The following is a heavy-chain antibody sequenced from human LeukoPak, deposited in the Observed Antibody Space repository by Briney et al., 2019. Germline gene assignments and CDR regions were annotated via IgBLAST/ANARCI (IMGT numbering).Heavy chain of an antibody. CDR1: GFTFSSYW. V-gene: IGHV3-74*01. CDR2: INSDGSST. CDR3: VRDLLSGGIWFDP. D-gene: IGHD1-26*01. Sequence: GGSLTLSCAASGFTFSSYWMHWVRQPPGKGLVWVSCINSDGSSTIYADSVKGRFTISRDNAKHTLYLQMNSLRAEDTAVYYCVRDLLSGGIWFDPWGQGTLVTVSS. J-gene: IGHJ5*02.